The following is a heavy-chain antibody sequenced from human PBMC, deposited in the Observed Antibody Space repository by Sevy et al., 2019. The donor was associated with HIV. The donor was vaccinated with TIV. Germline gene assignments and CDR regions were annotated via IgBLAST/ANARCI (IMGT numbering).Heavy chain of an antibody. Sequence: SETLSLTCTVSGGSISSYYWSWIRQPPGKGLEWIGYFYYSGDTDYNSSLKNRVTISVDKSKNQLSLRLSSVTVADTAVYYCARERYDSNWYGLESGNDALDVWGQGTLVTVSS. CDR3: ARERYDSNWYGLESGNDALDV. D-gene: IGHD4-4*01. J-gene: IGHJ3*01. V-gene: IGHV4-59*01. CDR1: GGSISSYY. CDR2: FYYSGDT.